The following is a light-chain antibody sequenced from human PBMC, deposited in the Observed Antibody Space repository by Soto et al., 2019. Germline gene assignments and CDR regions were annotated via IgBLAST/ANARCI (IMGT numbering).Light chain of an antibody. CDR3: AAWDDSLNGPLYV. CDR2: SNN. Sequence: QSVLTQPASVSGSPGQSITISCTGTSSDVGGYTVNWYQQLPGTAPKLLIYSNNQRPSGVPDRFSGSKSGTSASLAISGLQSEDEADYYCAAWDDSLNGPLYVFGTGTKVTV. CDR1: SSDVGGYT. V-gene: IGLV1-44*01. J-gene: IGLJ1*01.